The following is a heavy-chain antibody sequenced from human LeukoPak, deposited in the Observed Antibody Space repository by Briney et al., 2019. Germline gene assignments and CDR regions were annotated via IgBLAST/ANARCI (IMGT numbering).Heavy chain of an antibody. Sequence: ASVKVSCKASGYTFTGYYIHWVRQAPGQGLEWMGWINPNNGSTNYAQKFQDRVTMTRDPSITTAYMELNRLTSDDTAVYYCARGDSDKTLYWGQGTLVTVSS. CDR3: ARGDSDKTLY. CDR1: GYTFTGYY. D-gene: IGHD2-21*02. V-gene: IGHV1-2*02. J-gene: IGHJ4*02. CDR2: INPNNGST.